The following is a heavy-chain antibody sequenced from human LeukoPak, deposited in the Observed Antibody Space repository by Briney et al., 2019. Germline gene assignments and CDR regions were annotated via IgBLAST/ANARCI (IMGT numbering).Heavy chain of an antibody. CDR2: ISYDGSNK. V-gene: IGHV3-30*04. D-gene: IGHD3-22*01. CDR3: ARQTVGVGRIGYRSSGHRAGFDY. Sequence: HAGGSLRLSCAASGFTFSSYAMHWVRQAPGKGLEWVAVISYDGSNKYYADSVKGRFTISRDNSKNTLYLQMNSLRAEDTAVYYCARQTVGVGRIGYRSSGHRAGFDYWGQGTLVTVSS. J-gene: IGHJ4*02. CDR1: GFTFSSYA.